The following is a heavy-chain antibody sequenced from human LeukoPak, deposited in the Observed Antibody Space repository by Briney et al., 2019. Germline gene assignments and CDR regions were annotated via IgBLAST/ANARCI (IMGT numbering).Heavy chain of an antibody. CDR1: GFSFSSYD. J-gene: IGHJ4*02. V-gene: IGHV3-30*18. Sequence: GESLRLSCAASGFSFSSYDMLWVRQAPGKGLERVAVISYDGSNKYYADSVKGGFTISRDNTKNTLSLQMNSLRPEDTAVYYCAKRFGYGFDYWGQGTLVTVSS. CDR3: AKRFGYGFDY. D-gene: IGHD5-12*01. CDR2: ISYDGSNK.